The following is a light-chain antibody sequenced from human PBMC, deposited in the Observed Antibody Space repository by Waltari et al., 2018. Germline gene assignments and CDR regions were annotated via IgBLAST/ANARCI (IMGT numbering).Light chain of an antibody. CDR3: QQYNNWPRRT. CDR1: QSVSSN. V-gene: IGKV3-15*01. Sequence: EIVMTQSPATLSVSPGERANLPCRASQSVSSNLAWYQHKPGQAPRLLIYGASTRATGIPARFSGSGSGTEFTLTISSLQSEDSAVYYCQQYNNWPRRTFAQGTKVEIK. J-gene: IGKJ2*01. CDR2: GAS.